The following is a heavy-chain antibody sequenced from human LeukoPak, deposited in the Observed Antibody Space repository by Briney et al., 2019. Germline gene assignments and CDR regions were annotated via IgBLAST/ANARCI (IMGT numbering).Heavy chain of an antibody. CDR3: AKIWASYYFDY. D-gene: IGHD3-10*01. CDR1: GFTFSNYA. J-gene: IGHJ4*02. V-gene: IGHV3-23*01. CDR2: ISGSGGST. Sequence: TGGSLRLSCAASGFTFSNYAMSWVRQAPGKGPEWVSVISGSGGSTYFADSVKGRFTISRDNSKNTLFLQMNSLRAEDTAVYHCAKIWASYYFDYWGQGALDTVSS.